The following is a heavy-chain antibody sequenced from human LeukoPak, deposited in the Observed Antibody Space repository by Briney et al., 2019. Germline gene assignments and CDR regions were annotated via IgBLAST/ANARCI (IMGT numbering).Heavy chain of an antibody. V-gene: IGHV3-23*01. CDR3: AKSYYGDTDSYYFDY. J-gene: IGHJ4*02. D-gene: IGHD4-17*01. CDR2: ISGSGGST. Sequence: GGTLRLSCAASGFTFGNYGMSWVRQAPGKGLEWVSAISGSGGSTYYADSVKGRFTISRDNSKNTLYLQMNSLRAEDTAVYYCAKSYYGDTDSYYFDYWGQGTLVTVSS. CDR1: GFTFGNYG.